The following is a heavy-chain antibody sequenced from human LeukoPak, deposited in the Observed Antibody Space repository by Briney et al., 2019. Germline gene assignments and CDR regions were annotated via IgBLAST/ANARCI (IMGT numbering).Heavy chain of an antibody. CDR2: ISGSGVST. V-gene: IGHV3-23*01. Sequence: GGSLRLSCAASGFTFSSYAMTWVRQAPGKGLEWVSAISGSGVSTYYADSVKGRFTISRDNSRNTLYLQMNTLRAEDTAVYYCAKDLGDYSGTYYNSLDPWGQGTLVTVSS. CDR1: GFTFSSYA. CDR3: AKDLGDYSGTYYNSLDP. D-gene: IGHD1-26*01. J-gene: IGHJ5*02.